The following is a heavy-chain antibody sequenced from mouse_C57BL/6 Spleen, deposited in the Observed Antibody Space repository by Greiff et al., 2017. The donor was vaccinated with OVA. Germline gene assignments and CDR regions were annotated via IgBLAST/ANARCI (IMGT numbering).Heavy chain of an antibody. V-gene: IGHV5-4*01. J-gene: IGHJ2*01. Sequence: EVKLVESGGGLVKPGGSLKLSCAASGFTFSSYAMSWVRQTPEKRLEWVATISDGGGYTYYPDNVKGRFTISRDNAKNNLYLQMSHLKSEDTAMDYCARDLQAGRRGYFDYWGQGTTLTVSS. D-gene: IGHD3-2*02. CDR2: ISDGGGYT. CDR3: ARDLQAGRRGYFDY. CDR1: GFTFSSYA.